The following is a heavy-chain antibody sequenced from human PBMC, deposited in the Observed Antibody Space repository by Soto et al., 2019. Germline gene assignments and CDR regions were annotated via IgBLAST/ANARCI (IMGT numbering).Heavy chain of an antibody. CDR1: GFSLSNARMG. CDR2: IFSNDEK. CDR3: ARPTDYYDSSGYYHYGAFDI. Sequence: SGPTLVNPTETLTLTCTVSGFSLSNARMGVSWIRQPPGKALEWLAHIFSNDEKSYSTSLKSRLTISKDTSKSQVVLTMTNMDPVDTATYYCARPTDYYDSSGYYHYGAFDIWGQGTMVTVSS. V-gene: IGHV2-26*01. D-gene: IGHD3-22*01. J-gene: IGHJ3*02.